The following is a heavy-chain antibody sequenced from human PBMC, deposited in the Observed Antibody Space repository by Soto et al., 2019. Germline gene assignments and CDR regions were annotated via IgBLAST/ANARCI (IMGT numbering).Heavy chain of an antibody. V-gene: IGHV4-59*08. J-gene: IGHJ6*02. D-gene: IGHD6-25*01. CDR1: GCAISSYF. CDR3: ARQVSSAWPPYYYDMDV. Sequence: SETLSHTFTGSGCAISSYFRSWIRHPRGRGREWIGHIHYSGSTTYNPSLKSRVTISVDTSKNQVSLKRSSVTAADTAMYFCARQVSSAWPPYYYDMDVWGQGT. CDR2: IHYSGST.